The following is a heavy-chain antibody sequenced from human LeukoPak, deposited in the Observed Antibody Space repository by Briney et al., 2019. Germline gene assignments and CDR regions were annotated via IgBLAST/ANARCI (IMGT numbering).Heavy chain of an antibody. CDR2: IYYSGST. J-gene: IGHJ6*03. V-gene: IGHV4-39*07. CDR3: ARAREYNFYENYYMDV. D-gene: IGHD2/OR15-2a*01. Sequence: PSETLSLTCTVSGGSISSNSYYWGWIRQPPGKGLEWIGSIYYSGSTYYNPSLKSRVTISVDTSKNQFSLKLSSVTAADTAVYYCARAREYNFYENYYMDVWGKGTTVTVSS. CDR1: GGSISSNSYY.